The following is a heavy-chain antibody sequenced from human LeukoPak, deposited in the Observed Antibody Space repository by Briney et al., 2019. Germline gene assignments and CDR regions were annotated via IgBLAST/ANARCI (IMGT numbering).Heavy chain of an antibody. CDR1: GGSISSYY. V-gene: IGHV4-59*12. D-gene: IGHD3-22*01. Sequence: SETLSLTCTVSGGSISSYYWSWIRQPPGKGLEWIGYIYYSGSTNYNPSLKSRVTISVDTSKNQFSLKLSSVTAADTAVYYCASSSGYLTDAFDIWGQGTMVTVSS. CDR2: IYYSGST. CDR3: ASSSGYLTDAFDI. J-gene: IGHJ3*02.